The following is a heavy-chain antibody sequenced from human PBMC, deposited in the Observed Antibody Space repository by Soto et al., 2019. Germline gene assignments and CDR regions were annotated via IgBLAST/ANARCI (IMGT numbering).Heavy chain of an antibody. V-gene: IGHV4-61*01. CDR3: ARDPVLVTKLDRAFDI. CDR2: MYYTGST. Sequence: QVQLQESGPGLVKPSETLSLTCTVSGGSVNIGSFYWSWIRQPPGKGLEWIGHMYYTGSTNYNPSLKRRVTISSGTSKNQFSLKVSSVTSADMAVDYCARDPVLVTKLDRAFDIWGQGTMVTVSS. J-gene: IGHJ3*02. CDR1: GGSVNIGSFY. D-gene: IGHD1-26*01.